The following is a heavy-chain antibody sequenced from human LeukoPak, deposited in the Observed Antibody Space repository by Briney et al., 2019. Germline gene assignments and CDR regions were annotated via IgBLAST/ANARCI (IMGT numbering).Heavy chain of an antibody. J-gene: IGHJ4*02. CDR1: GFTFSSYG. V-gene: IGHV3-33*01. Sequence: PGGSLRLSCAASGFTFSSYGVHWVRQAPGKGLEWVAVIWYDGSNKYYADSVKGRFTISRDNFKNTLYLQMNSLRAEDTAVYYCARGEPYYYDSSGYRGDYWGQGTLVTVSS. D-gene: IGHD3-22*01. CDR3: ARGEPYYYDSSGYRGDY. CDR2: IWYDGSNK.